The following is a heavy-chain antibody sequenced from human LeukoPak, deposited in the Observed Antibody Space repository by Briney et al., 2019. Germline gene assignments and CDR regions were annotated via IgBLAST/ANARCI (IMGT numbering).Heavy chain of an antibody. CDR1: GFSLSTSGMC. D-gene: IGHD3-22*01. J-gene: IGHJ3*02. CDR2: IDWDDDK. Sequence: SGPALVKPTQTLTLTCTFSGFSLSTSGMCVSWIRQPPGKALEWLARIDWDDDKYYSTSLKTRLTISKDTSKNQVVLTMTNMDPVDTATYYCARTPTYYYDSSGFGAFDIWGQGTMVTVSS. CDR3: ARTPTYYYDSSGFGAFDI. V-gene: IGHV2-70*11.